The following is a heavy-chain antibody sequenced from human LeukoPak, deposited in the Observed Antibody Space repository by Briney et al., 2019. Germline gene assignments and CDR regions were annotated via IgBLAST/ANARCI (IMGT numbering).Heavy chain of an antibody. D-gene: IGHD3-3*01. J-gene: IGHJ4*02. Sequence: SETLSLTCTVSGGSNSSSSYYWGWIRQPPGKGLEWIGSIYYSGSTYYNPSLKSRVTISVDTSKNQFSLKLSSVTAADTVVYYCARVRFLEWLSLSHFDYWGQGTLVTVSS. V-gene: IGHV4-39*01. CDR2: IYYSGST. CDR3: ARVRFLEWLSLSHFDY. CDR1: GGSNSSSSYY.